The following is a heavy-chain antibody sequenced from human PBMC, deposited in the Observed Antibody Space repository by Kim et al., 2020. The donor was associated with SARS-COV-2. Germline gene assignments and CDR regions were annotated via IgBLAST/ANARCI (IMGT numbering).Heavy chain of an antibody. CDR3: ARVPAYCSSTSCYQNENWFDP. V-gene: IGHV7-4-1*02. CDR2: INTNTGNP. J-gene: IGHJ5*02. CDR1: GYTFTSYA. D-gene: IGHD2-2*01. Sequence: ASVKVSCKASGYTFTSYAMNWVRQAPGQGLEWMGWINTNTGNPTYAQGFTGRFVFSLDTSVSTAYLQISSLKAEDTAVYYCARVPAYCSSTSCYQNENWFDPWGQGTLVTVSS.